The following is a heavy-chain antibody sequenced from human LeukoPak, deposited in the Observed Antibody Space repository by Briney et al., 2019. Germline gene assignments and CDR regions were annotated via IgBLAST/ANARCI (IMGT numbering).Heavy chain of an antibody. Sequence: GGSLRLSCAASGFSFSTYAMSWVRQAPGKGLEWVSSISGNGVGTYYADSVKGRFSISRDNSKNTSYLQMNSLRAEDTAVYYCAKDLGRWLQSPSDYWGQGTLVTVSS. J-gene: IGHJ4*02. CDR1: GFSFSTYA. CDR2: ISGNGVGT. CDR3: AKDLGRWLQSPSDY. D-gene: IGHD5-24*01. V-gene: IGHV3-23*01.